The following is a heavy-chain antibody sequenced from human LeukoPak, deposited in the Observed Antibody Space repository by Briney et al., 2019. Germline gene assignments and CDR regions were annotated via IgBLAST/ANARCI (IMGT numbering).Heavy chain of an antibody. CDR1: GGSFSGYY. J-gene: IGHJ4*02. CDR3: ARGGFGYSYGDGLDY. CDR2: INHSGST. V-gene: IGHV4-34*01. D-gene: IGHD5-18*01. Sequence: SEPLSLTCAVCGGSFSGYYWSWIRPPPGKGLEWIGEINHSGSTNYNPSLKSRVTISVDTSKNQFSLKLSSVTAADTAVYYCARGGFGYSYGDGLDYWGQGTLVTVSS.